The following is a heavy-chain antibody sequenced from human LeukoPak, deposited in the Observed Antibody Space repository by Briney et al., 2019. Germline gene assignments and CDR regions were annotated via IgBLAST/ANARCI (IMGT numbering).Heavy chain of an antibody. CDR3: ASGPGRSCSGGSCPDWFDP. J-gene: IGHJ5*02. V-gene: IGHV4-4*07. D-gene: IGHD2-15*01. Sequence: SETLSLTCTVSGGSISSYYWSWIRQPAGKGLEWIGRIYTSGSTNYSPSLKSRVTISVDTSKNQFSLKLSSVTAADTAVYYCASGPGRSCSGGSCPDWFDPWGQGTLVTVSS. CDR2: IYTSGST. CDR1: GGSISSYY.